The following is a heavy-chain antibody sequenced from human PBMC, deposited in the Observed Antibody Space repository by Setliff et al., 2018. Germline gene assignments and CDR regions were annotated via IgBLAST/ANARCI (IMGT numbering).Heavy chain of an antibody. CDR3: ARMSGFLYMDV. CDR2: VYYSGIA. D-gene: IGHD3-3*01. CDR1: GGSISTYY. J-gene: IGHJ6*03. Sequence: SETLSLTCTVSGGSISTYYWSWIRQPPGKGLEWIGYVYYSGIANYSPSLKSRLTISVDTSKNQFSLKLNSVTAADTAVYYCARMSGFLYMDVWGKGTPVTVSS. V-gene: IGHV4-59*08.